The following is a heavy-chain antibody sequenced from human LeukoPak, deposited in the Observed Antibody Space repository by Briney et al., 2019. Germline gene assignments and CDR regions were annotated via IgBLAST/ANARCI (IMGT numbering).Heavy chain of an antibody. CDR3: ARVVVTAAPINWFDP. CDR2: IYPGVSDT. Sequence: GESLKISCKGSGYSFTSYWIGWVRQMPGKGLEWMGIIYPGVSDTRYSPSFQGQVTISADKSISTAYLQWSSLKASDTAMYYCARVVVTAAPINWFDPWGQGTLVTVSS. V-gene: IGHV5-51*01. D-gene: IGHD2-21*02. J-gene: IGHJ5*02. CDR1: GYSFTSYW.